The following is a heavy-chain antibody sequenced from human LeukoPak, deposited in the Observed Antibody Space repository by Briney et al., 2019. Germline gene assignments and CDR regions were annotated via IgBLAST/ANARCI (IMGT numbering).Heavy chain of an antibody. Sequence: PGGSLRLSCAASGFTFSSYGMHWVRQAPGKGLEWVAVIWYDGSNKYYADSVKGRFTISRDNSKNTLYLQMNSLRVEDTAVYYCAREEYSTSFDYWGQGTLVTVSP. CDR1: GFTFSSYG. D-gene: IGHD6-6*01. J-gene: IGHJ4*02. CDR3: AREEYSTSFDY. V-gene: IGHV3-33*01. CDR2: IWYDGSNK.